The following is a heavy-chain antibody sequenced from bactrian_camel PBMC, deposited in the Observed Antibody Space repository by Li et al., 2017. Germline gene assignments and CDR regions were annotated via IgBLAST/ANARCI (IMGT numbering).Heavy chain of an antibody. J-gene: IGHJ6*01. CDR2: INNDGART. Sequence: HVQLVESGGDLVQPGGSLRLSCAASGSIQRTNCMGWFRQAPGKGLEWVSDINNDGARTYYADSVKGRFTISRDNAKNTLYLQTDSLKAEDTAMYYCAARGPYCYTKLSVADFTYWGQGTQVTVS. D-gene: IGHD2*01. CDR3: AARGPYCYTKLSVADFTY. V-gene: IGHV3S33*01. CDR1: GSIQRTNC.